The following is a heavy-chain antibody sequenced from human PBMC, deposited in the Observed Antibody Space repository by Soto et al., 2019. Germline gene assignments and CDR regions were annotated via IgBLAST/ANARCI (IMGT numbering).Heavy chain of an antibody. CDR1: GYNFTSYW. D-gene: IGHD6-13*01. J-gene: IGHJ6*02. Sequence: GESPKIFRKGSGYNFTSYWISWERQMPGKGLGWMGRLDPSDSYSNHSPSFEGHVNSSDDKSIRTAYPQWSSLKAWDTAMNYCARREVAAAGGGSSWLDYYYGMDVWGQGTTVTVSS. V-gene: IGHV5-10-1*01. CDR3: ARREVAAAGGGSSWLDYYYGMDV. CDR2: LDPSDSYS.